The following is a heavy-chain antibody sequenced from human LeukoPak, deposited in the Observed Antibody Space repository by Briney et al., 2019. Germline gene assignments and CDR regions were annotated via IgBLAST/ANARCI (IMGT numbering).Heavy chain of an antibody. D-gene: IGHD5-18*01. CDR2: ISYDGSNK. Sequence: GGSLRLSCAASGFTFSSYAMHWVRQAPGKGLEWVAVISYDGSNKYYADSVKGRFTISRDNSKNTLYLQMNSLRAEDTAVYYCAKGPNTADFDYWGQGTLVTVSS. V-gene: IGHV3-30*04. CDR1: GFTFSSYA. CDR3: AKGPNTADFDY. J-gene: IGHJ4*02.